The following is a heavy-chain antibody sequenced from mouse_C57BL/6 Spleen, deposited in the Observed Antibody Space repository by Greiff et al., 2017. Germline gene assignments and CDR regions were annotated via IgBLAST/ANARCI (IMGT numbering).Heavy chain of an antibody. J-gene: IGHJ4*01. CDR2: IDPSDSYT. D-gene: IGHD3-1*01. V-gene: IGHV1-69*01. CDR3: ARGATYYYAMDY. Sequence: VQLQQPGAELVMPGASVKLSCKASGYTFTSYWMHWVKQRPGQGLEWIGEIDPSDSYTNYNQKFKGKSTLTVDKSSSTAYMQLSSLTSEDSAVCYCARGATYYYAMDYWGQGTSVTVSS. CDR1: GYTFTSYW.